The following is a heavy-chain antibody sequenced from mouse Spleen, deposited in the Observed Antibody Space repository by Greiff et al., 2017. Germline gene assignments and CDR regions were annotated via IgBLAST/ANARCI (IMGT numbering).Heavy chain of an antibody. CDR1: GYSITSGYY. J-gene: IGHJ4*01. D-gene: IGHD2-4*01. V-gene: IGHV3-6*01. Sequence: EVQLVESGPGLVKPSQSLSLTCSVTGYSITSGYYWNWIRQFPGNKLEWMGYISYDGSNNYNPSLKNRISITRDTSKNQFFLNLNSVTTEDTATYYCAISTMIKDYAMDYWGQGTSVTVSS. CDR2: ISYDGSN. CDR3: AISTMIKDYAMDY.